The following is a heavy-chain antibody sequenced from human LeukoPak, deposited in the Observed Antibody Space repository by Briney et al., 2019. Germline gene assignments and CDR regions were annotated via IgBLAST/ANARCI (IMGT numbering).Heavy chain of an antibody. J-gene: IGHJ6*03. CDR2: INPNSGGT. CDR3: ARGAEFYYFMDV. V-gene: IGHV1-2*02. D-gene: IGHD2/OR15-2a*01. Sequence: ASVKVSCMASGYTFTGYYMHWVRQAPGQGLEWMGWINPNSGGTNYAQKFQGRVTMTRDTSISTAYMELSRLRSDDTAVCYSARGAEFYYFMDVWGKGTTVTISS. CDR1: GYTFTGYY.